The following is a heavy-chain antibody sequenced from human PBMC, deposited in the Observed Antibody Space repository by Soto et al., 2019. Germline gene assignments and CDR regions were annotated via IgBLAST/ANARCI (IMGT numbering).Heavy chain of an antibody. CDR3: ARRDSSGWYSYFDS. D-gene: IGHD6-19*01. CDR2: IYYSGST. CDR1: GGSISSYY. J-gene: IGHJ4*02. V-gene: IGHV4-59*08. Sequence: PSETLSLTCTVSGGSISSYYWSWIRQPPGKGLEWIGYIYYSGSTNYNPSLESRVTISIDSSRNQFSLKLSSVTTADTAVYYCARRDSSGWYSYFDSWGQGTLVTVSS.